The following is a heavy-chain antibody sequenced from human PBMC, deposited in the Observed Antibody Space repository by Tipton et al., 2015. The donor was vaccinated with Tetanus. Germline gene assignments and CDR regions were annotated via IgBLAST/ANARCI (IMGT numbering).Heavy chain of an antibody. V-gene: IGHV4-59*08. Sequence: TLSLTCTVSGGSISSYYWSWIRQPPGKGPEWIGQIHSSGSTNYIPSLKSRATMSVDTSKNQFSLRLSSVTAADTAVYYCARHPQTSNNLDYWGQGTLVTVSS. CDR1: GGSISSYY. D-gene: IGHD5-24*01. J-gene: IGHJ4*02. CDR2: IHSSGST. CDR3: ARHPQTSNNLDY.